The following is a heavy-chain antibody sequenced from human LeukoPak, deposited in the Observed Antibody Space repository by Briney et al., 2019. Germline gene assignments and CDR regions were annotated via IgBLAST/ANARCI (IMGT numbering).Heavy chain of an antibody. CDR1: GFTFRSSQ. Sequence: PGGSLRLSCGASGFTFRSSQMNWVRQAPGKGLEWLSDISSSGSIIYYAESVKGRFTISRDNAKSSLYLQMNSLRGEDTAVYFCARDMMDSRGVFDYWGRGGLVTVSS. D-gene: IGHD3-10*01. J-gene: IGHJ4*02. CDR2: ISSSGSII. CDR3: ARDMMDSRGVFDY. V-gene: IGHV3-48*03.